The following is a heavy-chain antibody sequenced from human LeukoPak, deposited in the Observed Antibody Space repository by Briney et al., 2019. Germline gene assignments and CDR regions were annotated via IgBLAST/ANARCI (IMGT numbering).Heavy chain of an antibody. J-gene: IGHJ3*02. Sequence: PGGSLRLSCAASGFIFNTYWMSWVRQAPGKGLEWVANIKQDGSEKYYVDSVKGRFTISRDNAKNSLYLQMNSLRAEDTAVYYCAKDQPTTAHAFDIWGQGTMVTVSS. CDR1: GFIFNTYW. CDR2: IKQDGSEK. CDR3: AKDQPTTAHAFDI. V-gene: IGHV3-7*03. D-gene: IGHD4-17*01.